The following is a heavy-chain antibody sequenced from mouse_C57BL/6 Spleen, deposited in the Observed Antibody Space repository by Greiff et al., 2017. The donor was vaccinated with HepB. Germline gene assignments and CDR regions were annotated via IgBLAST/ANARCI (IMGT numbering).Heavy chain of an antibody. CDR2: ISYDGSN. Sequence: ESGPGLVKPSQSLSLTCSVTGYSITSGYYWNWIRQFPGNKLEWMGYISYDGSNNYNPSLKNRISITRDTSKNQFFLKLNSVTTEDTATYYCARRGFYDGYSYFDYWGQGTTLTVSS. J-gene: IGHJ2*01. CDR3: ARRGFYDGYSYFDY. D-gene: IGHD2-3*01. CDR1: GYSITSGYY. V-gene: IGHV3-6*01.